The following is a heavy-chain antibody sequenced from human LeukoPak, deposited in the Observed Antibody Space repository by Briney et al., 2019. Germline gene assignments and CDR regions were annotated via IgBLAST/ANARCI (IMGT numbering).Heavy chain of an antibody. CDR2: IRGNGVT. J-gene: IGHJ4*02. CDR1: GLSFSSFA. V-gene: IGHV3-23*01. Sequence: GGSLRLSCAASGLSFSSFAMSWVRQGPARGLEWVSSIRGNGVTFYADSVKGRFTLSSDSSRNTVYFQLNNLRVEDTAIYYCAKASWVSSTDAVRWGQGTLVTVSS. CDR3: AKASWVSSTDAVR. D-gene: IGHD3-16*01.